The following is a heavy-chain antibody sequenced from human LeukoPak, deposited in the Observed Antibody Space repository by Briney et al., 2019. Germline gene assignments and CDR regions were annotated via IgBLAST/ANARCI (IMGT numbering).Heavy chain of an antibody. Sequence: GGSLRLSCAASGFTFSSYEMNWVRQAPGKGLEWVSYISSSGTTIYYADSVKGRFTISRDNAKNSLCLQMNSLRAEDTAVYYCARDPGCSGGSCSGGAFDIWGQGTMVTVSS. CDR3: ARDPGCSGGSCSGGAFDI. D-gene: IGHD2-15*01. V-gene: IGHV3-48*03. J-gene: IGHJ3*02. CDR1: GFTFSSYE. CDR2: ISSSGTTI.